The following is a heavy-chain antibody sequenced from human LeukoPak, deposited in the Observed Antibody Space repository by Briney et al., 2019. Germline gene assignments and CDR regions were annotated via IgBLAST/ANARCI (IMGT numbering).Heavy chain of an antibody. Sequence: SETLSLTCTVSGGSISSGSYYWSWIRQPAGKGLEWIGYIYYSGSTNYNPSLKSRVTISVDTSKNQFSLRLSSVTAADTAVYYCARHAPSDTTGWYYFDYWGQGTLVPVSS. D-gene: IGHD6-19*01. CDR1: GGSISSGSYY. CDR3: ARHAPSDTTGWYYFDY. CDR2: IYYSGST. V-gene: IGHV4-61*10. J-gene: IGHJ4*02.